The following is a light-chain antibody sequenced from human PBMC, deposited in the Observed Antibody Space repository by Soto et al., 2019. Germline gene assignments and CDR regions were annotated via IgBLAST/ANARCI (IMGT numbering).Light chain of an antibody. CDR3: QQYDSSPPFALT. Sequence: EIVLTQSPGTLSLSPGERATLSCRASQSVSISYLAWYQQRPGQAPRLLIYGASSRATGIPDRFSGSRSGTGFTLTINRLEPEDFAVYYCQQYDSSPPFALTFGGGTKVDIK. CDR2: GAS. J-gene: IGKJ4*01. V-gene: IGKV3-20*01. CDR1: QSVSISY.